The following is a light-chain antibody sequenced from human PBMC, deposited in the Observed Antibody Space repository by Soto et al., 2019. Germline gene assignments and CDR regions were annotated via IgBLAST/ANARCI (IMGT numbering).Light chain of an antibody. CDR3: PQFKNYPHELT. V-gene: IGKV1D-13*01. J-gene: IGKJ3*01. CDR1: QGISSA. CDR2: DAS. Sequence: AIQLTQSPSSLSASVGDRVTITCRASQGISSALAWYQQKPGKAPKLLIYDASSLESGVPSRFSGSGSGTDFTLTISSRQPEDSATYYCPQFKNYPHELTFGPGTKVDI.